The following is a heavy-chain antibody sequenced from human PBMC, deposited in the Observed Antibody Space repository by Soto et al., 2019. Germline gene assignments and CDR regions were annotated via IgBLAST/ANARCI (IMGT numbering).Heavy chain of an antibody. Sequence: SETLSLTCAVYGGSFSGYYWSRIRQPPGKGLEWIGEINHSGSTNYNPSLKSRVTISVDTSKNQFSLKLSSVTAADTAVYYCARSASRTLVPAARYRSMGWFDPWGQGTLVTVSS. CDR3: ARSASRTLVPAARYRSMGWFDP. J-gene: IGHJ5*02. CDR2: INHSGST. D-gene: IGHD2-2*01. V-gene: IGHV4-34*01. CDR1: GGSFSGYY.